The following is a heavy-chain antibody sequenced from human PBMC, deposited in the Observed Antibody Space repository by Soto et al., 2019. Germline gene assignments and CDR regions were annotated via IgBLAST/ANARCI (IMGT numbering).Heavy chain of an antibody. CDR3: VKGTNSRLYYFDS. J-gene: IGHJ4*02. D-gene: IGHD3-22*01. CDR1: GFTFDDYA. CDR2: ISWNSGSI. Sequence: GGSLRLSCAGTGFTFDDYAMHWVRQGPGEGLEWVSGISWNSGSIGYADSVKGRFTISRNNAKNSLYLQMNSLRAEDTALYYCVKGTNSRLYYFDSWGQGTLVTVSS. V-gene: IGHV3-9*01.